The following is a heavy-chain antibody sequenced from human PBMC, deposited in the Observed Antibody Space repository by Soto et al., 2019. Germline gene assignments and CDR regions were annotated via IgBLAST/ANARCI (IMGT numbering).Heavy chain of an antibody. CDR2: ISSSGSTI. V-gene: IGHV3-48*03. D-gene: IGHD1-1*01. J-gene: IGHJ6*02. CDR3: ARPTTPDVVLYPYYCGMDV. CDR1: GFTFRNFE. Sequence: PGGALRLSCAASGFTFRNFEMNSVRQAPGKGLEWVSYISSSGSTIYYADSVKGRFTISRDNAKNSLYLQMNSLRAEDTAVYYCARPTTPDVVLYPYYCGMDVWGQGTTVTVSS.